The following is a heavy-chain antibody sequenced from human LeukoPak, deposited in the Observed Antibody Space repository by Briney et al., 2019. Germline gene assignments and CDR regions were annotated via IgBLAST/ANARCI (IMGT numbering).Heavy chain of an antibody. D-gene: IGHD3-10*01. J-gene: IGHJ4*02. Sequence: GGSLRLSCAASGLTFSSYGMHWVRQAPGKGLEWVAFIRYDGSNKYYADSVKGQFTISRDNSKNTLYLQMNSLRAEDTAVYYCARGPSGLLWFGEFFDYWGQGTLVTVSS. CDR1: GLTFSSYG. V-gene: IGHV3-30*02. CDR2: IRYDGSNK. CDR3: ARGPSGLLWFGEFFDY.